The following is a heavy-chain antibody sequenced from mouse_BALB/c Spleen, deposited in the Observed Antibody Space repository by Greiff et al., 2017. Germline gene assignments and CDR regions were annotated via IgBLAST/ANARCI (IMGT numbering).Heavy chain of an antibody. V-gene: IGHV1-69*02. J-gene: IGHJ2*01. CDR1: GYTFTSYW. Sequence: QVQLQQPGAELVRPGASVKLSCKASGYTFTSYWINWVKQRPGQGLEWIGNIYPSDSYTNYNQKFKDKATLTVDKSSSTAYMQLSSPTSEDSAVYYCTREGVLSYYFDYWGQGTTLTVSS. CDR2: IYPSDSYT. CDR3: TREGVLSYYFDY.